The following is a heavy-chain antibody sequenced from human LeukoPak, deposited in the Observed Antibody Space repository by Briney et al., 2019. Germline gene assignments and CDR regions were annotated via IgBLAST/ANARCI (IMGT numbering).Heavy chain of an antibody. D-gene: IGHD1-7*01. J-gene: IGHJ4*02. CDR1: GGSIGGYY. CDR3: ARHDSRSSNYPLDY. V-gene: IGHV4-59*08. CDR2: IYYTGIT. Sequence: SETLSLTCTVSGGSIGGYYWSWIRQPPGRGLEWIAYIYYTGITNYNPSLKSRATISLDTSKNQFSLKLSSVTAADTAIYYCARHDSRSSNYPLDYWGQGRLVTVSS.